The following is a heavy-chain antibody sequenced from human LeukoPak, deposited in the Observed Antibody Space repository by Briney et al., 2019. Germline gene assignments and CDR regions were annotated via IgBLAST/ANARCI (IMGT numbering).Heavy chain of an antibody. CDR3: ARVTHSGSNDY. Sequence: SQTLSLTCAISGDSVSSNSAASNWIRQSPSRCLEWLGRTYYRSKWYNYYAVSVKSRLTIHPDTSKNQFSLLLNSVTPEDTAAYFCARVTHSGSNDYWGQGTQVTVSS. CDR1: GDSVSSNSAA. J-gene: IGHJ4*02. V-gene: IGHV6-1*01. D-gene: IGHD5-12*01. CDR2: TYYRSKWYN.